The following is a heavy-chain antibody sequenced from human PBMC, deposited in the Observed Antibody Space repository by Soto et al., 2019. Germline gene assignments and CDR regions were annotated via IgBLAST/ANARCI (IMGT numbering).Heavy chain of an antibody. CDR1: AGSTSSDGYY. CDR2: IYYSGST. J-gene: IGHJ5*02. D-gene: IGHD3-10*01. CDR3: ARGLRFGDGQRYGWFDP. V-gene: IGHV4-31*03. Sequence: TSEELPLTCIVSAGSTSSDGYYGSWIRQEQWKGLEWIGYIYYSGSTYYNPSLKSRVTISVDTSKNQFSLKLSSVTAADTAVYYCARGLRFGDGQRYGWFDPWGQGTLVTVS.